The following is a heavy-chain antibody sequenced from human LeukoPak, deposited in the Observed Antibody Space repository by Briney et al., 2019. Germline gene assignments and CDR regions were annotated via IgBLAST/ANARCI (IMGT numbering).Heavy chain of an antibody. CDR1: GFTVSSSY. CDR3: ARATYYYDTSGYYY. Sequence: GGFLRLSCAASGFTVSSSYMSWVRQAPGKGLEWVSVIYSGGSTYYADSVKGRFTISRDNSKNTLYLQMNSLRAEDTAVYYCARATYYYDTSGYYYWGQGTLVTVSS. CDR2: IYSGGST. D-gene: IGHD3-22*01. V-gene: IGHV3-53*01. J-gene: IGHJ4*02.